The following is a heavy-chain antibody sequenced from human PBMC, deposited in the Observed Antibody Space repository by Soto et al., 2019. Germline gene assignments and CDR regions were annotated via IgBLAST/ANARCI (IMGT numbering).Heavy chain of an antibody. CDR2: ISSSSSTI. J-gene: IGHJ4*02. CDR3: AREGVVVITTPGDFDY. V-gene: IGHV3-48*01. Sequence: GGSLRLSCAASGFTFSSYSMNWVRQAPGKGLEWVSYISSSSSTIYYADSVKGRFTISRDNAKNSLYLQMNSLRAEDTAVYYCAREGVVVITTPGDFDYWGQGTLVTVSS. CDR1: GFTFSSYS. D-gene: IGHD3-22*01.